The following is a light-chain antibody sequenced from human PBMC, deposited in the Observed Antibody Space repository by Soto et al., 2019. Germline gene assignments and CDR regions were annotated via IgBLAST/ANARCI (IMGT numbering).Light chain of an antibody. CDR3: QQLNSYPPT. Sequence: DIQLTQSPSFLSASVGDRVTITCRANQGINSYLAWYQQKPGKAPNLLIYATSTLQSGVPSRFSGSGSGTEFTLKIISLQPEDFATYYCQQLNSYPPTFGQGTKLEI. J-gene: IGKJ2*01. V-gene: IGKV1-9*01. CDR1: QGINSY. CDR2: ATS.